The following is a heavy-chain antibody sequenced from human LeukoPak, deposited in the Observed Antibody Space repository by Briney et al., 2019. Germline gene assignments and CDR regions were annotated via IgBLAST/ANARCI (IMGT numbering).Heavy chain of an antibody. D-gene: IGHD1-26*01. CDR3: AKLGATVGYSPIDY. V-gene: IGHV1-2*02. Sequence: ASVKVSCKASGYTFTTYYMHWVRQAPGQGLEWMGWINPNSGGTNYAQKFQGRVTMTRDTSISTAYMELSRLRSDDTAVYYCAKLGATVGYSPIDYWGQGTLVTVSS. CDR1: GYTFTTYY. CDR2: INPNSGGT. J-gene: IGHJ4*02.